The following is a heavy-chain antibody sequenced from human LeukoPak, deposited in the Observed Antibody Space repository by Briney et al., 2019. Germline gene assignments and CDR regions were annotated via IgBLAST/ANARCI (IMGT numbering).Heavy chain of an antibody. D-gene: IGHD1-1*01. V-gene: IGHV3-30-3*02. CDR1: GFIFRSYA. CDR3: AKRGIWTADYYYYYYMDV. Sequence: PGGSLRLSCAASGFIFRSYAMHWVRQTPGKGLQWVAIISSDGRNKYYADSVKGRFTISRDNSKNTLYLQMNSLRREDTSVYYCAKRGIWTADYYYYYYMDVWGKGTTVTISS. J-gene: IGHJ6*03. CDR2: ISSDGRNK.